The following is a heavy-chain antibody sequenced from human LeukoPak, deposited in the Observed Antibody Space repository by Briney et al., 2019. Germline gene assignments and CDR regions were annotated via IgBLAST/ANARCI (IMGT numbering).Heavy chain of an antibody. D-gene: IGHD2-15*01. CDR1: GGSISSSSYY. J-gene: IGHJ2*01. CDR2: IYYSGST. V-gene: IGHV4-39*01. CDR3: ARKRRYCSGGSCYRDWYFDL. Sequence: PSETLSLTCTVSGGSISSSSYYWGWIRQPPGKGLEWIGSIYYSGSTYYNPSLKSRVTISVDTSKNQFSLKLSSVTAADTAVYYCARKRRYCSGGSCYRDWYFDLWGRGTLVTVSS.